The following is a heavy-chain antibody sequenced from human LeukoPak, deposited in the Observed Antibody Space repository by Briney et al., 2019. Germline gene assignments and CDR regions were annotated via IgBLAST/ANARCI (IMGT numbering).Heavy chain of an antibody. CDR2: IYHSGST. Sequence: PSETLSLTCTVSGYSISSGYYWGWIRQPPGEGLEWIGSIYHSGSTYYNPSLKSRVTISVDTSKNQFSLKLSSVTAADTAVYCCARADYSSTWSHDYYYMDVWGKGTTVTVSS. CDR1: GYSISSGYY. CDR3: ARADYSSTWSHDYYYMDV. D-gene: IGHD6-13*01. J-gene: IGHJ6*03. V-gene: IGHV4-38-2*02.